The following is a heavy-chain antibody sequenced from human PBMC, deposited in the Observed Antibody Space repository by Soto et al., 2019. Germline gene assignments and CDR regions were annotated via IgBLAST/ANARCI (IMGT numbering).Heavy chain of an antibody. CDR1: GGSISSSNW. Sequence: SETLSLTCAVSGGSISSSNWWSWVRQPPGKGLEWIGEIYHSGSTNYNPSLKSRVTISVDKSKNQFSLKLSSVTAADTAVYYCARARRSRGYYYGMDVWGQGTTVTVS. CDR2: IYHSGST. V-gene: IGHV4-4*02. J-gene: IGHJ6*02. CDR3: ARARRSRGYYYGMDV.